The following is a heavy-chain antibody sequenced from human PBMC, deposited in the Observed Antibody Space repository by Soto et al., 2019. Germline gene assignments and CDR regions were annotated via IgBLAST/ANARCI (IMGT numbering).Heavy chain of an antibody. V-gene: IGHV3-7*01. D-gene: IGHD6-6*01. J-gene: IGHJ4*02. CDR1: GFTFSSYW. CDR3: ARDILWYGSSSEVGD. Sequence: PGGSLRLSCAAAGFTFSSYWMSWVRQAPGKGLEWVANIKQDGTDKYYVDSVKGRFTISRDNAKNSLYLQMNSLRAEDTAVYYCARDILWYGSSSEVGDWGQGTLVTVSS. CDR2: IKQDGTDK.